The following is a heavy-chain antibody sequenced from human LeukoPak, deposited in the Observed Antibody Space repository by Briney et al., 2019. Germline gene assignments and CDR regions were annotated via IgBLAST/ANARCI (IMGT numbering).Heavy chain of an antibody. V-gene: IGHV3-21*01. Sequence: GGSLRLSCAASGFTFSSYSMNWVRQAPGKGLEWVSSISSSSSYIYYADSVKGRFTISRDNAKNTLYLQMNSLRAEDTAVYYCARDQGAGHLIPWGQGTLVTVSS. CDR1: GFTFSSYS. J-gene: IGHJ5*02. CDR3: ARDQGAGHLIP. D-gene: IGHD4/OR15-4a*01. CDR2: ISSSSSYI.